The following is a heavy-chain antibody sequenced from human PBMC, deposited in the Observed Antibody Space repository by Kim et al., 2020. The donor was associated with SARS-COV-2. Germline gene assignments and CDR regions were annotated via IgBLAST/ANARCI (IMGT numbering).Heavy chain of an antibody. Sequence: GGSLRLSCSASGFTFSSYAMHWVRQAPGKGLEYVSAISSNGGSTYYADSVKGRFTISRDNSKNTLYLQMSSLRAEDTAVYYCVKGIPPWGDSSGYLTQYYFDYWGQGTLVTVSS. CDR3: VKGIPPWGDSSGYLTQYYFDY. CDR1: GFTFSSYA. D-gene: IGHD3-22*01. J-gene: IGHJ4*02. V-gene: IGHV3-64D*09. CDR2: ISSNGGST.